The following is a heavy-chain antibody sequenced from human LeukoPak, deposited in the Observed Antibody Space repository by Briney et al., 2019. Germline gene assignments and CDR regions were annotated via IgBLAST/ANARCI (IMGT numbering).Heavy chain of an antibody. D-gene: IGHD4-17*01. CDR1: GFTFSSYG. CDR3: ARDRDYGWFDP. Sequence: PGGSLRLSCAASGFTFSSYGMHWVRQAPGKGLEWVAVISYDGSNKYYADSVKGRFTISRDNAKNSLYLQMNSLRAEDTAVCYCARDRDYGWFDPWGQGTLVTVSS. V-gene: IGHV3-30*03. J-gene: IGHJ5*02. CDR2: ISYDGSNK.